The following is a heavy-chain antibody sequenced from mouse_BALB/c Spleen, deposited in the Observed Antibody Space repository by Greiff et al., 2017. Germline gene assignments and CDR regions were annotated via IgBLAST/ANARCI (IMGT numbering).Heavy chain of an antibody. CDR1: GFTFSSYT. CDR2: ISSGGSYT. V-gene: IGHV5-6-4*01. CDR3: TREGLRLRWYFDV. D-gene: IGHD1-2*01. Sequence: EVQLVESGGGLVKPGGSLKLSCAASGFTFSSYTMSWVRQTPEKRLEWVATISSGGSYTYYPDSVKGRFTISRDNAKNTLYLQMSSLKSEDTAMYYCTREGLRLRWYFDVWGAGTTVTVSS. J-gene: IGHJ1*01.